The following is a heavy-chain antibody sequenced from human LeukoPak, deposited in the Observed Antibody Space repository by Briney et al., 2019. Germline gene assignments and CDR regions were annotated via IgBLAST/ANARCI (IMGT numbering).Heavy chain of an antibody. J-gene: IGHJ5*02. V-gene: IGHV4-59*01. CDR1: GGSISSYY. Sequence: SETLSLTCTVSGGSISSYYWSWIRQPPGKGLEWIGYIYYSGSTNYNPSLKSRVTISVDTSKNQFSQKLSSVTAADTAVYYCARELNCGGDCYPNWFDPWGQGTLVTVSS. CDR3: ARELNCGGDCYPNWFDP. CDR2: IYYSGST. D-gene: IGHD2-21*02.